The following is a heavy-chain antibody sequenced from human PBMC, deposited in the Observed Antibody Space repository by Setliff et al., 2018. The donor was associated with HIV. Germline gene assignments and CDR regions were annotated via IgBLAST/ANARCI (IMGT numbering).Heavy chain of an antibody. CDR3: ATPGVGAGAFDI. D-gene: IGHD3-10*01. V-gene: IGHV1-18*04. CDR2: VSVYNGNT. CDR1: GYSFTFYG. J-gene: IGHJ3*02. Sequence: ASVKVSCKASGYSFTFYGLHWVRQAPGQGLEWMGWVSVYNGNTKYAENFQDRLTLTTDASTGTGFVELRGLRSDDTAVYYCATPGVGAGAFDIWGRGTMVTVSS.